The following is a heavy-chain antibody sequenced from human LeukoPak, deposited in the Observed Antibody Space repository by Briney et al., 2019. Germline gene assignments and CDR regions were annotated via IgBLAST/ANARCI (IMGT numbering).Heavy chain of an antibody. J-gene: IGHJ5*02. CDR2: ISCSSSTI. V-gene: IGHV3-48*02. CDR1: GFTFSSYS. CDR3: ARDRKLRYFDWSSVFDR. Sequence: GGSLRLSCAASGFTFSSYSMNWVRQAPGKGLEWVSYISCSSSTIYYADSVKGRFTISRDNAKNSLYLQMNSLRDEDTAVYYCARDRKLRYFDWSSVFDRWGQGTLVTVSS. D-gene: IGHD3-9*01.